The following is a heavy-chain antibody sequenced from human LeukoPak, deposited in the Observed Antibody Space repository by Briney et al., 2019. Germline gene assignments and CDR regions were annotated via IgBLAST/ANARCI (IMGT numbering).Heavy chain of an antibody. J-gene: IGHJ3*02. CDR3: AKDMLAAAGNDAFDI. V-gene: IGHV3-43*02. CDR1: GFTFSSYA. CDR2: ISWDGGST. Sequence: GGSLRLSCAASGFTFSSYAMTWVRQAPGKGLEWVSLISWDGGSTYYADSVKGRFTISRDNSKNSLYLQMNSLRTEDTALYYCAKDMLAAAGNDAFDIWGQGTMVTVSS. D-gene: IGHD6-13*01.